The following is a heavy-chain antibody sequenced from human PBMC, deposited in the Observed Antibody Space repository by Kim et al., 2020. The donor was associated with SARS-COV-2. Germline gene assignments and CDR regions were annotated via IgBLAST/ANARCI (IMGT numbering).Heavy chain of an antibody. CDR3: VKDSPAGDAEFDY. J-gene: IGHJ4*02. V-gene: IGHV3-23*01. CDR1: GFTFSSYA. CDR2: ITGSGRST. D-gene: IGHD3-10*01. Sequence: GGSLRLSCAASGFTFSSYAMSLVRQAPGKGLEWVSDITGSGRSTYYADSVKGRFTISRDNSKNTLYLQMSSLRAEDTAIYYCVKDSPAGDAEFDYWGQGTLVTVSS.